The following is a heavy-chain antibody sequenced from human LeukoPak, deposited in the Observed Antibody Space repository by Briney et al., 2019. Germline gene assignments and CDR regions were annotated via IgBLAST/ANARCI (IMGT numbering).Heavy chain of an antibody. Sequence: SETLSLTCIVSGDSITSSYWSWVRQPPGEGLDWIGHISYTGSSKCNPSLGSRVAISAGTSRNQFSLKMTYVTAADTAVYFCTRHGKNWKIDAWGQGTPVTVSS. D-gene: IGHD1-1*01. V-gene: IGHV4-59*08. CDR3: TRHGKNWKIDA. CDR2: ISYTGSS. J-gene: IGHJ5*02. CDR1: GDSITSSY.